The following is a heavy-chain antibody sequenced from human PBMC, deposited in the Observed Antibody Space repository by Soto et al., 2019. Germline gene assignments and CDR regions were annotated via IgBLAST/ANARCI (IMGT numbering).Heavy chain of an antibody. CDR3: XXXXXS. CDR1: GFTFDDYA. Sequence: EVQLVESGGGLVQPGRSLRLSCAASGFTFDDYAMHWVRQAPGKGLEWVSGISWNSGSIGYADSVKGRFTISRDNAKNSLYLQMNSLXXXXXXXXXXXXXXXSWG. J-gene: IGHJ6*03. V-gene: IGHV3-9*01. CDR2: ISWNSGSI.